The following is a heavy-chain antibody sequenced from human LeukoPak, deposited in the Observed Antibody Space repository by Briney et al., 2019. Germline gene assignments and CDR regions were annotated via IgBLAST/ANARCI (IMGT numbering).Heavy chain of an antibody. Sequence: GGSLRLSRAASGFTFSSYSLNWVPQAPGKGLEWVSSISSSSSYIYYADSVKGRFTISRFHDKNSLYQQMNSLRAEDTAVYYCARDPSYYYDSSGYTSFGFRGQGTPVTVSS. J-gene: IGHJ6*01. CDR2: ISSSSSYI. CDR1: GFTFSSYS. D-gene: IGHD3-22*01. V-gene: IGHV3-21*01. CDR3: ARDPSYYYDSSGYTSFGF.